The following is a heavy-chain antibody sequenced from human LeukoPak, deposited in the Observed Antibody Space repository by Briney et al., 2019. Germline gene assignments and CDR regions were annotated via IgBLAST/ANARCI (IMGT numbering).Heavy chain of an antibody. D-gene: IGHD5-12*01. CDR2: TSFDGSNK. J-gene: IGHJ4*02. CDR1: GFTFTSYA. Sequence: GRSLRLSCAASGFTFTSYAMHWVRQAPGKGLEWVAVTSFDGSNKYYADSVKGRFTISGDSSKNTLFLQMNSLRVEDTAVYYCAKCGYVGYDLFYFDYWGQGTLVTVSS. V-gene: IGHV3-30*18. CDR3: AKCGYVGYDLFYFDY.